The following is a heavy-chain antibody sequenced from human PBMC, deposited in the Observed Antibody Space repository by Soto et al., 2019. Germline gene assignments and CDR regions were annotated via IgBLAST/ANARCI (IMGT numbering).Heavy chain of an antibody. J-gene: IGHJ4*02. D-gene: IGHD3-10*01. CDR3: AKDRMGAGVRGYFDY. CDR1: GFTFSSYG. V-gene: IGHV3-30*18. CDR2: ISYDGSNK. Sequence: QVQLVESGGGVVQPGKSLRLSCAGSGFTFSSYGMDWVRQAPGKGLEWVAVISYDGSNKYYADSVKGRFTISRDNSKNTLYLQMSSLRADDTAVYYCAKDRMGAGVRGYFDYWGQGTVVTVSS.